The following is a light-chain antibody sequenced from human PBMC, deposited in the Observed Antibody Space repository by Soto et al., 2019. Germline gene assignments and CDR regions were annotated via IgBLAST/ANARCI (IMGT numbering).Light chain of an antibody. Sequence: IVMTQSPATLSGSPGERVTLSCRASQSVSTNVAWYQQKPGQAPRLLIYDASNRATGIPARFSGSGSGTDFTLTISSLEPEDFAVYYCQQYNNWPPWTFGQGTKVDIK. J-gene: IGKJ1*01. V-gene: IGKV3D-15*01. CDR1: QSVSTN. CDR2: DAS. CDR3: QQYNNWPPWT.